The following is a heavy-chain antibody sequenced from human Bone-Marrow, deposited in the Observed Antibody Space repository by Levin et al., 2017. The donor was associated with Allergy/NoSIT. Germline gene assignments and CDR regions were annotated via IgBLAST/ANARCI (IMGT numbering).Heavy chain of an antibody. Sequence: GGSLRLSCAASGFTFSSYAMSWVRQAPGKGLEWVSAISGSGGGTYYADSVKGRFTISRDNSKNTLYLQMNSLRAEDTAVYYCAKFLGGNYIFDYWGQGTLVTVSS. V-gene: IGHV3-23*01. CDR2: ISGSGGGT. CDR1: GFTFSSYA. D-gene: IGHD1-26*01. CDR3: AKFLGGNYIFDY. J-gene: IGHJ4*02.